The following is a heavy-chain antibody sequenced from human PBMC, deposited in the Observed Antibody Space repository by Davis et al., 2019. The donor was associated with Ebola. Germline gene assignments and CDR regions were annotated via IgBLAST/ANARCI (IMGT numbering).Heavy chain of an antibody. CDR1: GFTFSSYS. D-gene: IGHD3-16*01. V-gene: IGHV3-21*05. Sequence: GESLKISCAASGFTFSSYSMNWVRQAPGKGLEWVSYISSSSSYTNYADSVKGRFTISRDNAKNSLYLQMNSLRAEDTAVYYCAGGYYGMDVWGKGTTVTVSS. J-gene: IGHJ6*04. CDR2: ISSSSSYT. CDR3: AGGYYGMDV.